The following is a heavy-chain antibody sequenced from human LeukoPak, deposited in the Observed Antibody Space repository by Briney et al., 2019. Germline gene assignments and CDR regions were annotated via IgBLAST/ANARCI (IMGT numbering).Heavy chain of an antibody. CDR1: GGSFSGYY. V-gene: IGHV4-34*01. CDR2: INHSGST. D-gene: IGHD3-10*01. J-gene: IGHJ5*02. Sequence: SETLSLTCAVYGGSFSGYYWSWIRQPPGKGLEWIGEINHSGSTNYNPSLKSRVTISVDTSKNQFSLKLSSVTAADTAVYYCARFPRITMVRGVLNWFDPWGQGTLVTVSS. CDR3: ARFPRITMVRGVLNWFDP.